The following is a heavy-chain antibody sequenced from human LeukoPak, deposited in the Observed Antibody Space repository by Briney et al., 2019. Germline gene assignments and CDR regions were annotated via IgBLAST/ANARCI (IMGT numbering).Heavy chain of an antibody. CDR2: INPKSGGT. CDR1: GYSFTGHY. J-gene: IGHJ6*03. D-gene: IGHD3-10*01. Sequence: ASVKVSCKASGYSFTGHYMHWVRQAPGQGLEWMGWINPKSGGTNYAQKLQGRVTMTTDTSTSTAYMELRSLRSDDTAVYYCARVRITMVRAYYYYMDVWGKGTTVTISS. V-gene: IGHV1-2*02. CDR3: ARVRITMVRAYYYYMDV.